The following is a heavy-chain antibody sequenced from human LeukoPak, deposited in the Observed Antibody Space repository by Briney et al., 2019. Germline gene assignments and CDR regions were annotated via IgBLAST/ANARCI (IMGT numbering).Heavy chain of an antibody. CDR1: GFTFSSYG. J-gene: IGHJ4*02. D-gene: IGHD3-22*01. CDR2: IWYGGGRK. CDR3: ARDLGNVGYFLDY. Sequence: GRSLTLSCAASGFTFSSYGMHWVRQAPAKGLEWVAVIWYGGGRKYYVESVKGRFTISRDSPKNTLYLQMNSLRAEDTAVYYCARDLGNVGYFLDYRGQGTLVTVSS. V-gene: IGHV3-33*01.